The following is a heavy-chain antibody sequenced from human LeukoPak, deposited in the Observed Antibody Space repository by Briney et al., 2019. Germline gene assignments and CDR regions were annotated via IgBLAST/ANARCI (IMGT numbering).Heavy chain of an antibody. CDR2: ISGSGGST. D-gene: IGHD3-22*01. Sequence: GGSLRLSCAASGFTFRSYAMSWVRQAPGKGLEWVSAISGSGGSTYYADSVKGRFTISRDNSKNTLYLQMNSLRAEDTAVYYCANHDSSGYYPGDYWGQGTLVTVSS. CDR3: ANHDSSGYYPGDY. CDR1: GFTFRSYA. J-gene: IGHJ4*02. V-gene: IGHV3-23*01.